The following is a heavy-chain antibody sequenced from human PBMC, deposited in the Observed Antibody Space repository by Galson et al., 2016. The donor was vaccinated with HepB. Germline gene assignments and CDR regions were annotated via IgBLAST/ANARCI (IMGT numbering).Heavy chain of an antibody. J-gene: IGHJ4*02. Sequence: ALRLSCEVAGFSVGKNNMIWVRQAPGKGLEWVSVTYGGDRTQYADSVKGRFIISRDKSNNSLSLQMNNVRVDDTAVYYCATRFCRAGSCYSGVLDSWGQGIRVTVSS. CDR1: GFSVGKNN. CDR2: TYGGDRT. CDR3: ATRFCRAGSCYSGVLDS. D-gene: IGHD2-15*01. V-gene: IGHV3-53*01.